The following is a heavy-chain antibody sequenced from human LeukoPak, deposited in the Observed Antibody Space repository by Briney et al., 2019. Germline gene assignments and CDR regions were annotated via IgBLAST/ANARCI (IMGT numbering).Heavy chain of an antibody. V-gene: IGHV4-59*01. J-gene: IGHJ4*02. Sequence: SETLSLTCSVSGGSISSYYWSWIRQPPGKGLEWIGYIYYSGSTSYNPSLESRVTLLVDTSKNQFSLKLSTVTAADTAMYYCARVSLPSNYASSGYYPFDYWGQGTLVSVSS. CDR2: IYYSGST. D-gene: IGHD3-22*01. CDR1: GGSISSYY. CDR3: ARVSLPSNYASSGYYPFDY.